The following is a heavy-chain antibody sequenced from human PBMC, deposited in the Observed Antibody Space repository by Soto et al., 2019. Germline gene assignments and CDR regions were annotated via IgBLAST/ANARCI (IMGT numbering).Heavy chain of an antibody. CDR3: ARDRGLLVRGVIAHRDYYGTDV. D-gene: IGHD3-10*01. Sequence: SETLSLTCTVSGGSISSGDYYWSWIRQPPGKGLEWIGYIYYSGSTYYNPSLKSRVTISVDTSKNQFSLKLSSVTAADTAVYYCARDRGLLVRGVIAHRDYYGTDVWGQGTTVTVSS. CDR1: GGSISSGDYY. CDR2: IYYSGST. J-gene: IGHJ6*02. V-gene: IGHV4-30-4*01.